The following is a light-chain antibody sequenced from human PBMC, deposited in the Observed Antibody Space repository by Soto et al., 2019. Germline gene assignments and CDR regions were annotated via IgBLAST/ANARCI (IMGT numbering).Light chain of an antibody. V-gene: IGKV3D-20*01. CDR1: QSVSRSY. Sequence: EIVLAQSPATLSLSPGYRSTLSCGASQSVSRSYLAWYQQKPGLAPRLIIYDASTRATGIPDRFSGSGSGTDFTLTISRLEPEDFAVYYCQQSGSSPITFGQGTRREIK. J-gene: IGKJ5*01. CDR3: QQSGSSPIT. CDR2: DAS.